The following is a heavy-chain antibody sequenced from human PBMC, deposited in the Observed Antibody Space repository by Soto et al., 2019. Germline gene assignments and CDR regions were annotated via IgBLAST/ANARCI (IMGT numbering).Heavy chain of an antibody. V-gene: IGHV3-11*05. Sequence: GGSLRLSCAASGFTFSDYYMSWIRQAPGKGLEWLSYINSGSSYTNYPDSVRGRFTISRDNAKNSLSLQMTSLRAEDTAVYYCARVRVAVVLDAFDIWGPGTLVTVSS. CDR3: ARVRVAVVLDAFDI. CDR2: INSGSSYT. CDR1: GFTFSDYY. D-gene: IGHD3-22*01. J-gene: IGHJ3*02.